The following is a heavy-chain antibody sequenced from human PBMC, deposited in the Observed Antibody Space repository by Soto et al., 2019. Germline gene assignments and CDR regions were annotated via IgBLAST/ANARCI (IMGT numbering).Heavy chain of an antibody. V-gene: IGHV3-9*01. D-gene: IGHD3-22*01. Sequence: EVQLVESGGGLVQPGRSLRLSCAASGFTFDDYAMHWVRQAPGKGLEWVSGISWNSGSIGYADSVKGRFTISRDNAKNSLYLQMNSLRAEDTALYYCATGDSSGYYYGHYWGQGTLVTVSS. CDR2: ISWNSGSI. J-gene: IGHJ4*02. CDR1: GFTFDDYA. CDR3: ATGDSSGYYYGHY.